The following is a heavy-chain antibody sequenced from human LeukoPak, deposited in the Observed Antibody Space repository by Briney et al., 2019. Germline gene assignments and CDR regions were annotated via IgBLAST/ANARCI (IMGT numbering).Heavy chain of an antibody. V-gene: IGHV3-30*02. J-gene: IGHJ6*03. Sequence: GGSLRLSCAASGFTFSSYAMSWVRQAPGKGLEWVAFIRYDGSNKYYADSVKGRFTISRDNSKNTLYLQMNSLRAEDTAVYYCASYGGYRYGFHYYHYLDVWGKGTTVTVSS. D-gene: IGHD5-18*01. CDR1: GFTFSSYA. CDR2: IRYDGSNK. CDR3: ASYGGYRYGFHYYHYLDV.